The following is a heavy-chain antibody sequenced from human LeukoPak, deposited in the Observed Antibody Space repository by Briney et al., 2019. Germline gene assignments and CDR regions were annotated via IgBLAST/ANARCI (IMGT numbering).Heavy chain of an antibody. V-gene: IGHV4-39*01. J-gene: IGHJ5*02. CDR3: ARHYYDTSGYNWFDP. CDR1: GXSISSSSDY. D-gene: IGHD3-22*01. CDR2: IYYSGST. Sequence: SETLSLTCTVSGXSISSSSDYWGWIRQPPGKGLEWIGSIYYSGSTYYNPSLKSRLTISVDTSKNQFSLKLSSVTAADTAVYYCARHYYDTSGYNWFDPWGQGTLVTVSS.